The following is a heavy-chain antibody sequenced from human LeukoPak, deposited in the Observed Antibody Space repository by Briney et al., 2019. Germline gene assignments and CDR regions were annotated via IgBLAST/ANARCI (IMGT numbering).Heavy chain of an antibody. V-gene: IGHV4-34*01. CDR2: INHSGST. D-gene: IGHD6-13*01. J-gene: IGHJ4*02. CDR1: GGSFSGYY. Sequence: SETLSLTCAVYGGSFSGYYWSWIRQPPGKGLEWIGEINHSGSTNYNPSLKSRVTISVDTSKNQFSLKLSSVTAAGTAVYYCARIYSRWYFDYWGQGTLVTVSS. CDR3: ARIYSRWYFDY.